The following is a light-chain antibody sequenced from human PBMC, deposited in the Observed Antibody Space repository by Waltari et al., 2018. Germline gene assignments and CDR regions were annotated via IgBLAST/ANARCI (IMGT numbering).Light chain of an antibody. CDR2: RSY. Sequence: QSVLTQSPSASGTPGQRVTISCSGSSSNIGANYVYWYQQVPGTAPRLLIYRSYQRPSGVPDRFSGAKSGTSASLAISGLRSEDEADYYCATWDDSLNAWVFGGGTRLTAL. CDR3: ATWDDSLNAWV. CDR1: SSNIGANY. V-gene: IGLV1-47*01. J-gene: IGLJ3*02.